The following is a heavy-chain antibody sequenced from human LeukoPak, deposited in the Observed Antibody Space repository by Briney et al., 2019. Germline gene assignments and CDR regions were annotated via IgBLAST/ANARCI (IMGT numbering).Heavy chain of an antibody. CDR1: GFTFSSYS. J-gene: IGHJ5*02. D-gene: IGHD3-10*01. V-gene: IGHV3-48*01. CDR2: IGSASNTI. Sequence: PGESLRLSCAASGFTFSSYSMNWVRQAPGKGLEWVSCIGSASNTIYYADSVKGRFTISRDNAKNSLYLQMNSLRAEDTAMYYCARDGWFGDYNWFDPWGQGTLVTVSS. CDR3: ARDGWFGDYNWFDP.